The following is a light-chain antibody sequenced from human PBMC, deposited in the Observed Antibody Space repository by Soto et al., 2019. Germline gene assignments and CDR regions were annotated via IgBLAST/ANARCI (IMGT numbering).Light chain of an antibody. V-gene: IGKV1-9*01. CDR1: QGISSY. CDR3: QQLKSYPLT. Sequence: IQLTQSPSSLSASVGDRVTITCRASQGISSYLAWYQQKPGKAPKVLISAASTLQSGVPSRVSGSGYGTDFTLTISSLQPEDLATYYCQQLKSYPLTFGGGTKMEIK. CDR2: AAS. J-gene: IGKJ4*02.